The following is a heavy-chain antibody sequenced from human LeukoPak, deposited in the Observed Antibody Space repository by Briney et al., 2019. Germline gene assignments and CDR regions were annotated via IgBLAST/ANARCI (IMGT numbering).Heavy chain of an antibody. D-gene: IGHD6-13*01. J-gene: IGHJ6*03. Sequence: KSSETLSLTRTVSGGSISSYYWNWIRQPAGKGLEWIGRIHTSGSTNYNPSLKSRVTMSVDTSKNQFSLKLSSVTAADTAVYYCASESSSWYWDYHYYMDVWGKGTTVTVSS. CDR3: ASESSSWYWDYHYYMDV. CDR1: GGSISSYY. CDR2: IHTSGST. V-gene: IGHV4-4*07.